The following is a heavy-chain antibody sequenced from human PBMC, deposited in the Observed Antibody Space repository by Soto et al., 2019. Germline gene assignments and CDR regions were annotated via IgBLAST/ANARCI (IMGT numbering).Heavy chain of an antibody. D-gene: IGHD2-15*01. J-gene: IGHJ6*02. V-gene: IGHV3-21*01. Sequence: GSLRLSCISSGFTFRTYTMNWVRQAPGKGLEWVSGIRGFSPYTFYAESVKGRFTISRDNAKNSLYLQMNSLRAEDTAVYYCARDRGYDAHNYYYNAMDVWGQGTTVTVSS. CDR2: IRGFSPYT. CDR3: ARDRGYDAHNYYYNAMDV. CDR1: GFTFRTYT.